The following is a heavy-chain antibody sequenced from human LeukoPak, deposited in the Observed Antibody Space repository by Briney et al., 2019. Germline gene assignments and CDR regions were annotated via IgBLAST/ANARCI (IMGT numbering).Heavy chain of an antibody. CDR1: GGSMNNYY. Sequence: SETLSLTCTVSGGSMNNYYWTWIRQPPGKGLEWIAYIFYSGTTNYNPSLKSRVTISVDTSKNQFSLKLNSVTAADTAVYFCARLRGNYFPDYWGQGTLVTVSS. V-gene: IGHV4-59*01. CDR3: ARLRGNYFPDY. D-gene: IGHD2/OR15-2a*01. J-gene: IGHJ4*02. CDR2: IFYSGTT.